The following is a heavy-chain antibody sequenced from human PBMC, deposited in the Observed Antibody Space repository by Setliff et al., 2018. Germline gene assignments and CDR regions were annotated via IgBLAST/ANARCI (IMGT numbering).Heavy chain of an antibody. J-gene: IGHJ4*02. Sequence: ASVKVSCKASGYTFTSYYMHWVRQAPGQGLEWMGIINPSGGSTSYAQKFQGRVTMTRDTSTSTVYMELSSLRSEDTAVYYCARDTGREYYYDSSGYYYDFNYWGQGTLVTVSS. CDR3: ARDTGREYYYDSSGYYYDFNY. D-gene: IGHD3-22*01. CDR1: GYTFTSYY. CDR2: INPSGGST. V-gene: IGHV1-46*01.